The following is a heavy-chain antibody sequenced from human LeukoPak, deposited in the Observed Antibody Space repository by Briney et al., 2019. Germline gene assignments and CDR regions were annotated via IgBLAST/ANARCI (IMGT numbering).Heavy chain of an antibody. D-gene: IGHD6-19*01. CDR2: FYHGGCT. CDR1: GYSISTGYY. Sequence: SETLSLTCTVSGYSISTGYYWDWIRQPPGKGLEWIGTFYHGGCTYYNPSLKSRVTIPLDTSKNQFPLKLNCVAAADTAVYYCARLGGWYGRYWGEGTLVTVSS. J-gene: IGHJ4*02. V-gene: IGHV4-38-2*02. CDR3: ARLGGWYGRY.